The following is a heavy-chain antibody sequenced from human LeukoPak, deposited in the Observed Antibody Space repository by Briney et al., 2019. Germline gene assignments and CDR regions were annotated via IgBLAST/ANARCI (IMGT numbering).Heavy chain of an antibody. J-gene: IGHJ4*02. V-gene: IGHV2-5*02. D-gene: IGHD5-12*01. CDR2: IYWDDNE. CDR1: GFSLSANGMG. Sequence: SGPTLVKPTQTLTLTCTFSGFSLSANGMGVGWIRQPPGKALEWLALIYWDDNERYSPSLSSRLTITKDTSRNQVVLTMTNMDPVDTATYYCAHRGSGGYEGVFDYWGQGILVTVSS. CDR3: AHRGSGGYEGVFDY.